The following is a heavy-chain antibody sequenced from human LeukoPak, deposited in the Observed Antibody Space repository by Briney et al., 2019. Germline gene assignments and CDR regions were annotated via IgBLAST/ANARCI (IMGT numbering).Heavy chain of an antibody. V-gene: IGHV4-39*01. CDR1: GGSIRSNTNFWGWNSSNY. CDR3: ARQRDTASVGAFDI. D-gene: IGHD5-18*01. J-gene: IGHJ3*02. Sequence: SSETLPLTCTVSGGSIRSNTNFWGWNSSNYWGWIRQPPGKGLEWIGSIHSTGTTYYNPSLQSRLTISVDASNNQFSLKMTSVTATDTALYYCARQRDTASVGAFDIWGQGTMVTVSS. CDR2: IHSTGTT.